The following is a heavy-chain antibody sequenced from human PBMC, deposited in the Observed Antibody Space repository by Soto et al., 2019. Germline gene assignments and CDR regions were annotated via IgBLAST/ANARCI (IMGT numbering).Heavy chain of an antibody. D-gene: IGHD1-26*01. CDR1: GYTFTSYG. CDR3: ARDVVGATTEYFQH. V-gene: IGHV1-18*01. J-gene: IGHJ1*01. Sequence: ASVKLSCKASGYTFTSYGISWVRQAPGQGLEWMGWISAYNGNTNYAQKLQGRVTMTTDTSTSTAYMELRSLRAEDTAVYYCARDVVGATTEYFQHWGQGTLVTVSS. CDR2: ISAYNGNT.